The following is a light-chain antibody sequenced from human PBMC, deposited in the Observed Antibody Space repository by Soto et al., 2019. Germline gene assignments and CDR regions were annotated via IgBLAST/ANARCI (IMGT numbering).Light chain of an antibody. CDR3: QQYKTWPLT. J-gene: IGKJ4*01. V-gene: IGKV3-15*01. CDR1: ESVNTN. Sequence: ERVMTQSPATLSVSPGERATLSCRASESVNTNLAWYQQKPGQVPRLLIYGASTRSTGIPARFSGSGSGTEFTLTISSLQSEDFAVYYCQQYKTWPLTFGGGTKVGIK. CDR2: GAS.